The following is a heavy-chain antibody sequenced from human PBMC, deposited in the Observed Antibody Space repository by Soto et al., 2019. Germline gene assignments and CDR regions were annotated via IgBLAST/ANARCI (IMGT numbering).Heavy chain of an antibody. CDR3: ARDDLYGVNWFDP. J-gene: IGHJ5*02. D-gene: IGHD4-17*01. CDR2: IIPIFGTA. V-gene: IGHV1-69*06. CDR1: GGTFSSYA. Sequence: PTASVKVSCKASGGTFSSYAISWVRQAPGQGLEWMGGIIPIFGTANYAQKLQGRVTITADKSTSTAYMELSSLRSEDTAVYYCARDDLYGVNWFDPWGQGTLVTVS.